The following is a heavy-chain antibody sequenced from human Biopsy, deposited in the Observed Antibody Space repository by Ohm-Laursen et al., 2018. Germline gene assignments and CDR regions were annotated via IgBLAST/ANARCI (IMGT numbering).Heavy chain of an antibody. CDR3: ATKLTGYSHH. D-gene: IGHD3-9*01. V-gene: IGHV1-69*13. Sequence: VKLSCQAPGGIFSNYGVNWVRQAPGPALEWLGGNIPILGTGNYAQKFHDRVKVAADTSTSTATMELRSLRSDDTAVYYCATKLTGYSHHWGQGTLVIGSS. CDR1: GGIFSNYG. J-gene: IGHJ1*01. CDR2: NIPILGTG.